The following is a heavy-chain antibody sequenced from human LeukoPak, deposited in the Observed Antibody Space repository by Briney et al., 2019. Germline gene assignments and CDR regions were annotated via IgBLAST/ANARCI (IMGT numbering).Heavy chain of an antibody. D-gene: IGHD6-19*01. V-gene: IGHV3-21*01. CDR3: ARGDSSGWSPDPYYYYGMDV. CDR2: ISSSSSYI. J-gene: IGHJ6*02. CDR1: GFTFSSYS. Sequence: GGSLRLSCAASGFTFSSYSMNWVRQAPGKGLEWVSSISSSSSYIYYADSVKGRFTISRDNAKNSLYLQMNSLRAEDTAVYYCARGDSSGWSPDPYYYYGMDVWGQGTTVTASS.